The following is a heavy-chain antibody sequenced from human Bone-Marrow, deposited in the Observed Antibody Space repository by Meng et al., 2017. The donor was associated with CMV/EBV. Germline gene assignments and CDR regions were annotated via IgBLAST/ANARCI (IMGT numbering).Heavy chain of an antibody. Sequence: GGSLRLSCAASGLTFSSYAMSWVRQAPGKGLEWVSIIYSGGSSTYYVDSVKGRFTSSRDDPKNTLYLQMNSLKVDDTAVYYCARGGRGAVGPTTDYWGQGTLVTVSS. V-gene: IGHV3-23*03. CDR1: GLTFSSYA. CDR3: ARGGRGAVGPTTDY. J-gene: IGHJ4*02. CDR2: IYSGGSST. D-gene: IGHD6-19*01.